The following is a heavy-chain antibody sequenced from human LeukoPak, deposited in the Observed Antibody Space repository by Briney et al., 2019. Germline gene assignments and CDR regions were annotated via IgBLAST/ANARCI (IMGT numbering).Heavy chain of an antibody. CDR2: ISGSGGST. J-gene: IGHJ4*02. CDR3: AKGTLDIVVVPAAPKVYYFDY. CDR1: GFTFSSYA. D-gene: IGHD2-2*01. V-gene: IGHV3-23*01. Sequence: GGSLRLSCAASGFTFSSYAMSWVRQAPGKGLEWVSAISGSGGSTYYADSVKGRFTISRDNSKNTLYLQMNSLRAEDTAVYYCAKGTLDIVVVPAAPKVYYFDYWGQGTLVTVSS.